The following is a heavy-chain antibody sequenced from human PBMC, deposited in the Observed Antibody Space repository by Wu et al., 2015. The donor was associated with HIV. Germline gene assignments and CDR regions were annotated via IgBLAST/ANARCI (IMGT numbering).Heavy chain of an antibody. V-gene: IGHV1-8*01. CDR3: ARGWSRSSGYYLLYY. CDR2: MNPNSGDT. CDR1: GYTFNSYD. J-gene: IGHJ4*02. Sequence: QVQLVQSGAEVKKPGASVKVSCKASGYTFNSYDTNWVRQASGQGLEWMGWMNPNSGDTGYAQKFQGRVTMTRNTSISTAYMELSSLRSEDTAVYYCARGWSRSSGYYLLYYWGQGTLVTVSS. D-gene: IGHD3-22*01.